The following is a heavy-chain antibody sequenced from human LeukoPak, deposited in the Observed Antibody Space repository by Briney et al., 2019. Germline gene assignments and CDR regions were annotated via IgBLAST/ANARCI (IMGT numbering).Heavy chain of an antibody. J-gene: IGHJ4*02. D-gene: IGHD4-17*01. CDR1: GGTFSSYA. CDR3: ASSFTGERFDY. Sequence: SVKVSCKASGGTFSSYAISWVPPAPRQGREWMGRIIPILGIANYAQKLQGRVTITADKSTSTAYMELSSLRSEDTAVYYCASSFTGERFDYWGQGTLVTVS. V-gene: IGHV1-69*04. CDR2: IIPILGIA.